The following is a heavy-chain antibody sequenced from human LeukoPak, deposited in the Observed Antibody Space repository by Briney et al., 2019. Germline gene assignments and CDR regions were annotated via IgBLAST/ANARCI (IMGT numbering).Heavy chain of an antibody. D-gene: IGHD6-19*01. Sequence: PGGSLRLSCAASGFTFSSYWMSWVRQAPGRGLEWVADIKQDGSEKYYVDSVKGRCTISRDNAKNSLYLQMNSLRAEDTAVYYCARGDSSGWYYFDYWGQGTLVTVSS. CDR3: ARGDSSGWYYFDY. J-gene: IGHJ4*02. CDR2: IKQDGSEK. V-gene: IGHV3-7*01. CDR1: GFTFSSYW.